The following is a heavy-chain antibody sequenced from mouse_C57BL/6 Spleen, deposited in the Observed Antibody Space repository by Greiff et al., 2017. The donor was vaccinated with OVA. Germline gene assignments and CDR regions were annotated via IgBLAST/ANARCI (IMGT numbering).Heavy chain of an antibody. J-gene: IGHJ2*01. V-gene: IGHV14-2*01. CDR3: ARGGYFDY. CDR2: IDPEDGET. CDR1: GFNIKDYY. Sequence: VQLQQSGAELVKPGASVKLSCTASGFNIKDYYMHWVKQRTEQGLEWIGRIDPEDGETKYAPKFLGKATITADTSSNTAYLQLSSLTSEDTAVYYCARGGYFDYWGQGTTLTVSS.